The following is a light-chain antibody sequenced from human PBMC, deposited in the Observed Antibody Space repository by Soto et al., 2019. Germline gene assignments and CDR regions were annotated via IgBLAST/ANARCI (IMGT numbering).Light chain of an antibody. CDR1: QTISSW. CDR3: QHYNSYSEA. J-gene: IGKJ1*01. V-gene: IGKV1-5*03. CDR2: KAS. Sequence: DIQMTQSPSTLSGSVGDRVTTTCRARQTISSWLAWYQQKPGKAPKLLIYKASTLKSGVPSRFSGSGSGTEFTLTISSLQPDDFATYYSQHYNSYSEAFGQGTKVDIK.